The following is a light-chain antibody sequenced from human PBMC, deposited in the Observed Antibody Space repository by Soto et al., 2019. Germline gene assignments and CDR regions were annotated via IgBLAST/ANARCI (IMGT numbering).Light chain of an antibody. CDR3: SSYAGSNNFPVI. CDR2: DVS. V-gene: IGLV2-8*01. J-gene: IGLJ2*01. Sequence: QSVLTQPPSASGSPGQSVTISCTGTSSDVGDYNYVSWYQHHPGKAPKLMIYDVSKRPSGVPDRFSGSKSGNTASLTVSGLQAEDEADYYCSSYAGSNNFPVIFGGGTKVTVL. CDR1: SSDVGDYNY.